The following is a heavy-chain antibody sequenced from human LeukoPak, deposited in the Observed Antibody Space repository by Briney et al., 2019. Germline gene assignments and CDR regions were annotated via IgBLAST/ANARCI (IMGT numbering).Heavy chain of an antibody. CDR2: IYHSGST. CDR1: GYAISSGYY. V-gene: IGHV4-38-2*01. CDR3: ARVGVYCSSTSCYNGAFDI. D-gene: IGHD2-2*02. Sequence: SETLSLTCAVSGYAISSGYYWGWIRQPPGKRPEWIGSIYHSGSTYYNPSLKSRVTISVDTSKNQFSLKLSSVTAADTAVYYCARVGVYCSSTSCYNGAFDIWGQGTMVTVSS. J-gene: IGHJ3*02.